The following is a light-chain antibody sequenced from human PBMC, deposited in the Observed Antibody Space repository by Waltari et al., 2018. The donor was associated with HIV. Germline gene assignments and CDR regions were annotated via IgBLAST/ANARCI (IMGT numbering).Light chain of an antibody. V-gene: IGLV1-47*01. J-gene: IGLJ3*02. CDR2: ARD. CDR1: SSNIGRHF. CDR3: AAWDNYLNAWV. Sequence: QSVLTQPPSTSATPGQRVTILCSGASSNIGRHFVSWYQHLPGATPKLLISARDRRPSGVPDRFSGSESGTSASLAISGLRSEDEADYYCAAWDNYLNAWVFGGGTRVTVL.